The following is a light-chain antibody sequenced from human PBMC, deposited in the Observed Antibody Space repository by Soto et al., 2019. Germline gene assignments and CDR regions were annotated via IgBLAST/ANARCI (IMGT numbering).Light chain of an antibody. CDR2: GAS. Sequence: EIVLTQSPCSLSLSPGERATLSCRASQSVSSSYLAWYQQKPGQAPMLLIYGASSRDTGIPDRFSGSGSGTDFTLTISRLEPEDFAVYYCQQYGSSLWTFGQGTKVEIK. J-gene: IGKJ1*01. V-gene: IGKV3-20*01. CDR1: QSVSSSY. CDR3: QQYGSSLWT.